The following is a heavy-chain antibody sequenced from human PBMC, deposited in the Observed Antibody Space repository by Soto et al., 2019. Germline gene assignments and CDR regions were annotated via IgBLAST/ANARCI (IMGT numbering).Heavy chain of an antibody. Sequence: GGSLRLSCAGSGFTFSSYGMHWVRQAPGKGLEWVAVISYDGSDKYYGDSVKGRFTISRDDSKNTLYLQMNSLRVEDTAIYYCAKTAGYDYVWGSSGLDPWGQGT. CDR1: GFTFSSYG. J-gene: IGHJ5*02. V-gene: IGHV3-30*18. CDR2: ISYDGSDK. CDR3: AKTAGYDYVWGSSGLDP. D-gene: IGHD3-16*01.